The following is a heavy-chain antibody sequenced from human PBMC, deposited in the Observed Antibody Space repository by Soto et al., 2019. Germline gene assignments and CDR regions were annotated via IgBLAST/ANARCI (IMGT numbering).Heavy chain of an antibody. V-gene: IGHV4-30-2*05. Sequence: PSETLSLTCAVSGGSISSGGYFWSWIRQPPGKGLEWIGYIYHSGSTYYNPSLKSRVTMSVDTSKNQFSLKVTSMTAADTAVYYCASGGSSNWFDPWGQGTLVTVSS. CDR3: ASGGSSNWFDP. J-gene: IGHJ5*02. CDR2: IYHSGST. D-gene: IGHD1-26*01. CDR1: GGSISSGGYF.